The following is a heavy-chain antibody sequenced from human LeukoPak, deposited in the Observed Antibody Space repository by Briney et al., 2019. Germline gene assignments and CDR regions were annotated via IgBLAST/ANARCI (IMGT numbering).Heavy chain of an antibody. D-gene: IGHD2-2*01. J-gene: IGHJ6*03. V-gene: IGHV1-69*05. Sequence: SVKVSCKASGGTFSSYAISWVRQAPGQGLEWMGGIILIFGTANYAQKFQGRVTITTDESTSTAYMELSSLRSEDTAVYYCARGRVVVVPAASGYYYYMDVWGKGTTVTVSS. CDR3: ARGRVVVVPAASGYYYYMDV. CDR1: GGTFSSYA. CDR2: IILIFGTA.